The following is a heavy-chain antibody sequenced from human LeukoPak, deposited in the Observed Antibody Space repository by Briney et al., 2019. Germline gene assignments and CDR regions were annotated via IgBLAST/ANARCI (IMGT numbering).Heavy chain of an antibody. CDR1: GGSISSSSYY. V-gene: IGHV4-39*01. CDR2: IYYSGST. J-gene: IGHJ4*02. CDR3: ARGYYYRG. D-gene: IGHD3-10*01. Sequence: SETLSLTCTVSGGSISSSSYYWGWIRQPPGKGLEWIGSIYYSGSTYYNPSLKSRVTISVDTSKNQFSLKLTSMTAADTAVYYCARGYYYRGWGQGTLVTVSS.